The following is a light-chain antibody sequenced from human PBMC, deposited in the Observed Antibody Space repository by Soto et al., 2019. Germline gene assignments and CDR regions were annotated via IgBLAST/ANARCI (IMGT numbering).Light chain of an antibody. Sequence: QAVVTQPPSVSGAPGQRVTISCTGSSSNFGAGYDVHWYQQLPGAAPKLLIYGTRNRASGVPDRFSGSKSGTSASLAIAGLQAEDEADYHCQSYDSSLSAYVFGPGTKVTVL. J-gene: IGLJ1*01. V-gene: IGLV1-40*01. CDR2: GTR. CDR3: QSYDSSLSAYV. CDR1: SSNFGAGYD.